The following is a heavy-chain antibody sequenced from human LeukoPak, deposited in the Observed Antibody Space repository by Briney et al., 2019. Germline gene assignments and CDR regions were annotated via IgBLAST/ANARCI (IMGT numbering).Heavy chain of an antibody. CDR3: ARVAKERVGGVYYFDY. D-gene: IGHD1-1*01. J-gene: IGHJ4*02. Sequence: PGGSLRLSCAASGFTFSDYDMHWARQATGKGREWVSSIGTAGDTYYTGSVKGRFTISRENAKNSLYLQMNSLRAGDTAVYYCARVAKERVGGVYYFDYWGQGTLVTVSS. CDR1: GFTFSDYD. V-gene: IGHV3-13*01. CDR2: IGTAGDT.